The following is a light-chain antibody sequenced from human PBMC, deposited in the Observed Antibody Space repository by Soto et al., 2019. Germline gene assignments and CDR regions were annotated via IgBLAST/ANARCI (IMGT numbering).Light chain of an antibody. J-gene: IGLJ1*01. CDR3: QSYDSSLSAS. V-gene: IGLV1-40*01. CDR2: GNS. Sequence: QSVLTQPPSVSGAPGQRVTISCTGSSSNIGACYDVHWYQQLPGTAPKLLIYGNSNRPSGVPDRFSGSKSGTSASLAITGLQAEDEADYYCQSYDSSLSASFGTGTKVTVL. CDR1: SSNIGACYD.